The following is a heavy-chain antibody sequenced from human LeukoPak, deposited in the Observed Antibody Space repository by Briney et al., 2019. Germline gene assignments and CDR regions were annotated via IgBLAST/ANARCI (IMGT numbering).Heavy chain of an antibody. CDR3: AIRRYSSGWYVY. V-gene: IGHV3-48*03. D-gene: IGHD6-19*01. Sequence: GGSLRLSCAASGFTFSSYEMNWVRQAPGEGLEWVSYISSSGSTIYYADSVKGRFTISRDNAKNSLYLQMNSLRAEDTAVYYCAIRRYSSGWYVYWGQGTLVTVSS. CDR1: GFTFSSYE. CDR2: ISSSGSTI. J-gene: IGHJ4*02.